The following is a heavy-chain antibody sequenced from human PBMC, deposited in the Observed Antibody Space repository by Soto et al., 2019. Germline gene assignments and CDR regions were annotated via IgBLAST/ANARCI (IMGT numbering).Heavy chain of an antibody. J-gene: IGHJ5*02. D-gene: IGHD6-13*01. Sequence: QVQLVESGGGMVQPGRSLRLSCAASGFTFSSYAMHWVRQAPGKGLEWVAVISYDGSNKYYADSVKGRFTISRDNSKNTLYLQMNSLRAEDTAVYYCARAGNPGLGFDPWGQGTLVTVSS. CDR1: GFTFSSYA. CDR2: ISYDGSNK. CDR3: ARAGNPGLGFDP. V-gene: IGHV3-30-3*01.